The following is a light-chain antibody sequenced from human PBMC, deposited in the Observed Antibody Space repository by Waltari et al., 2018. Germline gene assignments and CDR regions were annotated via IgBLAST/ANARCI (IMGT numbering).Light chain of an antibody. CDR2: QDS. J-gene: IGLJ1*01. V-gene: IGLV3-1*01. Sequence: SYALIQPPSVSVSPGQTASITCSGDKVGNNYVCWYQQKPGQSPVLVIYQDSKRPSGIPERFSGSNSGNTATLTISGTQAMDEADYYCQAWDSSPVFGTGTKVTVL. CDR1: KVGNNY. CDR3: QAWDSSPV.